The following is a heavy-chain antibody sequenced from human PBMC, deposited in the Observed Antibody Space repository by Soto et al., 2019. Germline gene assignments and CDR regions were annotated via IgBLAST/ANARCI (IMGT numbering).Heavy chain of an antibody. D-gene: IGHD3-22*01. V-gene: IGHV1-46*01. CDR2: INPSGGST. Sequence: QVQLVQSGAEVKKPGASVKVSCKASGYTFTSYYMHWVRQAPGQGLEWMGIINPSGGSTSYAQKCQGRVTMPRDPSTSTVYMELSSLRSEDTAVYYCARTYYYDSSGYYRGDYFDYWGQGTLVTVSS. CDR3: ARTYYYDSSGYYRGDYFDY. J-gene: IGHJ4*02. CDR1: GYTFTSYY.